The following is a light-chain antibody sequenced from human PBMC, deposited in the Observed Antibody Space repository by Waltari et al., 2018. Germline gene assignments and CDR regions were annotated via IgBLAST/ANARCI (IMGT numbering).Light chain of an antibody. CDR1: NTDVGGYDY. V-gene: IGLV2-11*01. CDR2: DVT. CDR3: CSYAGSYTGV. Sequence: QSALTQPRSVSGSPGQSVTISCPGTNTDVGGYDYVSWYQQLPGKAPKLMIYDVTNRPSGVPDRFSGSKSGNTASLTISGLQAEDEADYYCCSYAGSYTGVFGGGSKLTVL. J-gene: IGLJ2*01.